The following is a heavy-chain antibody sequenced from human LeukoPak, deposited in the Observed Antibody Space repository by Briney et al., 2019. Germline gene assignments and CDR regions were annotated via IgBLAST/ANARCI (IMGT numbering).Heavy chain of an antibody. D-gene: IGHD4/OR15-4a*01. CDR3: AGGLWPRSNY. V-gene: IGHV3-7*01. Sequence: GGSLRLSCVASGFTFNTYWMTWVRQAPGKGLEWVANIKEDGGEKYYVDSVKGRFTISRGNAKNSLYLQMNSLRAEDTAVYYCAGGLWPRSNYWGQGTLVTVSS. CDR1: GFTFNTYW. CDR2: IKEDGGEK. J-gene: IGHJ4*02.